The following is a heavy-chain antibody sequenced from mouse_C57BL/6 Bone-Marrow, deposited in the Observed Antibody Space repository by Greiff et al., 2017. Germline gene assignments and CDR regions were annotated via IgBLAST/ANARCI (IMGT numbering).Heavy chain of an antibody. V-gene: IGHV1-52*01. J-gene: IGHJ3*01. CDR2: IDPSDSET. Sequence: QVQLKQPGAELVRPGSSVKLSCKASGYTFTSYWMHWVKQRPIQGLEWIGNIDPSDSETHYNPKFKDKATLTVDKSSSTAYMQLSSLTSEDSAVYYCAHSSGLAWFAYWGQGTLVTVSA. CDR1: GYTFTSYW. CDR3: AHSSGLAWFAY. D-gene: IGHD3-2*02.